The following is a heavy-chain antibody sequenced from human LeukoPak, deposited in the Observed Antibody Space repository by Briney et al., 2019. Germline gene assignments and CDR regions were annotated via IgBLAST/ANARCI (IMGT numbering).Heavy chain of an antibody. CDR2: INPNSGGT. J-gene: IGHJ6*03. Sequence: ASVKVSCKASGYTFTGYYMHWVRQAPGQGLEWMGRINPNSGGTNYAQKFQGRVTMTRDTSISTAYMELSRLRSDDTAVYYCARSYGDYGNYYYYMDVWRKGTTVTVSS. CDR1: GYTFTGYY. CDR3: ARSYGDYGNYYYYMDV. V-gene: IGHV1-2*06. D-gene: IGHD4-17*01.